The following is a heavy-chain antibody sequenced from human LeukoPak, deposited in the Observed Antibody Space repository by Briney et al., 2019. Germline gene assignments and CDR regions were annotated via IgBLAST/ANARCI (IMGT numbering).Heavy chain of an antibody. CDR2: INPYSGDT. CDR3: ARYWAEPAATDDAFDI. Sequence: ASVTVSCKTSGYTFTTYFIHWVRQAPGQGLEWMGGINPYSGDTKYAQKFLGRVTMTRDTSISTAYMELSRLMSDDTAVYYCARYWAEPAATDDAFDIWGQGTMVVVSS. V-gene: IGHV1-2*02. D-gene: IGHD2-15*01. CDR1: GYTFTTYF. J-gene: IGHJ3*02.